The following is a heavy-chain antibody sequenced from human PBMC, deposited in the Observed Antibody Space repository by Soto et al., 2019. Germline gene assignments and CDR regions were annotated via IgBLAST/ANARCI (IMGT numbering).Heavy chain of an antibody. CDR2: IWYDGSNK. D-gene: IGHD1-7*01. CDR1: GFTFSRYG. CDR3: ARDPTETNYYYYYMDV. Sequence: QVQLVESGGGVVQPGRSLRLSCAASGFTFSRYGMHWVRQAPGKGLEWVAVIWYDGSNKYYEDFVKGRFTISRDNSKNTLYLQMNSLRAEDTAVYYCARDPTETNYYYYYMDVWGKGTTVTVFS. J-gene: IGHJ6*03. V-gene: IGHV3-33*01.